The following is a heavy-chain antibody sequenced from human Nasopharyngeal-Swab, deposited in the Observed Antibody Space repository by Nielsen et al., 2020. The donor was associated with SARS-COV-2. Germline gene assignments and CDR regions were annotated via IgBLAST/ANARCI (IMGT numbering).Heavy chain of an antibody. Sequence: VRQAPGKGLEWVGRIRSKGNSYATAYAASVKGRFTISRDDSKNTAYLQMNSLITEDTAVYYCTRCGGSCYTGKDYWGQGTLVTVSS. CDR2: IRSKGNSYAT. CDR3: TRCGGSCYTGKDY. D-gene: IGHD2-15*01. V-gene: IGHV3-73*01. J-gene: IGHJ4*02.